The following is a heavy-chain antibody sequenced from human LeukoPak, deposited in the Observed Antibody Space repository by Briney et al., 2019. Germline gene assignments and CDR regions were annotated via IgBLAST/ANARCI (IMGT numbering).Heavy chain of an antibody. CDR2: ISWDGTT. V-gene: IGHV3-43*01. CDR1: GLTFEDYS. Sequence: PGGSLRLSCAASGLTFEDYSMHWVRQVPGKTLEWVSLISWDGTTYYTDSVKGRFTIYRDNNKDSLYLQMDTLRSEDTAFYYCVKDLSYESSGYFFDYLGQGTLVTVSS. D-gene: IGHD3-22*01. CDR3: VKDLSYESSGYFFDY. J-gene: IGHJ4*02.